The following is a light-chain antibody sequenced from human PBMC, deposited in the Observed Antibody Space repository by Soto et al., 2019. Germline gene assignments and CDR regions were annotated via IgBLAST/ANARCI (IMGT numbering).Light chain of an antibody. V-gene: IGKV3D-15*01. CDR2: AAS. Sequence: EIVLTQSPATLSLSPGERATLSFSASQTVNSNYLAWYQQKPGQAPRLLIFAASSRASGIPDRFSGSGSGTEFTLTISSLQSEDFALYYCHQYNSWPPGTFGQGTKVDIK. J-gene: IGKJ2*01. CDR1: QTVNSN. CDR3: HQYNSWPPGT.